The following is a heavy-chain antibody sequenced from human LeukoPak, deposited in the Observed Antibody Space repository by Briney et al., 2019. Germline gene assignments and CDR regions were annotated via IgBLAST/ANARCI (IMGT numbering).Heavy chain of an antibody. Sequence: GGSLRLSCAASGFTFSSYWMSWVRQAPGKGLEWVANIKQDGSEKYYVDSVKGRFTISRDNAKNSLYLQMNSLRAEDTGVYYCARDYGDYSGLGMDVWGQGTTITVSS. V-gene: IGHV3-7*01. CDR3: ARDYGDYSGLGMDV. D-gene: IGHD4-17*01. J-gene: IGHJ6*02. CDR2: IKQDGSEK. CDR1: GFTFSSYW.